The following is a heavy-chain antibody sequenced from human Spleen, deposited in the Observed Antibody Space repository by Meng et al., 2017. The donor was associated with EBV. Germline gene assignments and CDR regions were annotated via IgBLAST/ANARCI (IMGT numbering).Heavy chain of an antibody. CDR1: RNTFSDYT. CDR3: ARARSFNELDQ. CDR2: VNLEDGET. Sequence: QQKRLGTELKKREATMQVSCNISRNTFSDYTRRCVQQAPGKGLEWMGLVNLEDGETIYAGKFQGRVTMPRNTSISTAYRVLSSLRSEDTAVYYGARARSFNELDQWAQGTLVTVSS. D-gene: IGHD1-1*01. J-gene: IGHJ4*02. V-gene: IGHV1-69-2*01.